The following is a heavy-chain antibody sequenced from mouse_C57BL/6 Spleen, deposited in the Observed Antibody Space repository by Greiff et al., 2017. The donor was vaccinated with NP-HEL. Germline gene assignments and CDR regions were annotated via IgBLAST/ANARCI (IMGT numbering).Heavy chain of an antibody. D-gene: IGHD2-4*01. CDR2: IHPNSGST. Sequence: QVQLQQPGAELVKPGASVKLSCKASGYTFTGYWMHWVKQRPGQGLEWIGMIHPNSGSTNYNEKFKSKATLTVDKSSSTAYMQLSSLTSEDSAVYYCAPLKDYDGQGFDYWGQGTTLTVSS. CDR1: GYTFTGYW. J-gene: IGHJ2*01. CDR3: APLKDYDGQGFDY. V-gene: IGHV1-64*01.